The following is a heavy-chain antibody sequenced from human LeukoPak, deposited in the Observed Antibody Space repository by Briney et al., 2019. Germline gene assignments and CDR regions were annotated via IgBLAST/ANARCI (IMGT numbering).Heavy chain of an antibody. V-gene: IGHV4-59*01. CDR2: IYYTGST. D-gene: IGHD3-22*01. Sequence: PSETLSLTCTVSGGSISTYYWSWIRQPPGKGLEWIGYIYYTGSTTYNPSLRSRVAISIDTSKNQFSLRLNSVTAAVTAVYYCARGRGDSRGTSFDYWGQGTLVTVSS. CDR3: ARGRGDSRGTSFDY. CDR1: GGSISTYY. J-gene: IGHJ4*02.